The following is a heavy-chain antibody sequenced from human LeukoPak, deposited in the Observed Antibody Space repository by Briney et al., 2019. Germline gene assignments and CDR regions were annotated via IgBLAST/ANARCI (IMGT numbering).Heavy chain of an antibody. Sequence: GGSLRLSCAASGFTFSSYWMSWVRQAPGKGLEWVANIKQDGSEKYYVDSVKGRFTISRDNAKNSLYLQMNSLRAEDTALYYCAKVSLAYCGGDCYFDYWGQGTLVTVSS. CDR2: IKQDGSEK. V-gene: IGHV3-7*03. CDR1: GFTFSSYW. D-gene: IGHD2-21*02. J-gene: IGHJ4*02. CDR3: AKVSLAYCGGDCYFDY.